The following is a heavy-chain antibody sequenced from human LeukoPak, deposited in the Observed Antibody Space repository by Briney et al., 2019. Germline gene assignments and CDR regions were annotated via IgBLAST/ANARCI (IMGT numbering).Heavy chain of an antibody. D-gene: IGHD3-22*01. CDR2: IYYSGST. Sequence: SETLSLTCTVSGGSISSSSYYWGWIRQPPGKWLEWIGSIYYSGSTYYNPSLKSRVTISVDTSKNQFSLKLSSVTAADTAVYYCARDARDYYDSSGYYPQFFDYWGQGTLITVSS. V-gene: IGHV4-39*07. J-gene: IGHJ4*02. CDR3: ARDARDYYDSSGYYPQFFDY. CDR1: GGSISSSSYY.